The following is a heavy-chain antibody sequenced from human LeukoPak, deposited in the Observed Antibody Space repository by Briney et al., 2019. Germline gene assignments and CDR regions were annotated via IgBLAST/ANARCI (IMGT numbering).Heavy chain of an antibody. J-gene: IGHJ6*04. CDR1: GYTFTSYG. V-gene: IGHV1-18*04. CDR3: ARRRGYGVLWFGELPNYYYYGMDV. D-gene: IGHD3-10*01. CDR2: ISAYNGNA. Sequence: SVKVSCKASGYTFTSYGISWVRQAPGQGLEWMGWISAYNGNANYAQKLQGRVTMTTDTSTSTAYMELRSLRSDDTAVYYCARRRGYGVLWFGELPNYYYYGMDVWGKGTTVTVSS.